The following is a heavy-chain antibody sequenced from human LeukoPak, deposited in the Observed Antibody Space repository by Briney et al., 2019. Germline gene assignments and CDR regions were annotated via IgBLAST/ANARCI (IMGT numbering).Heavy chain of an antibody. J-gene: IGHJ3*02. Sequence: ASVKVSCKASGYTFTGYYMHWVRQAPGQGLEWMGWINAGNGNTKYSQKFQGRVTITRDTSASTAYMELSSLRSEDTAVYYCARVIYCSSTSCSPAFDIWGQGTMVTVSS. D-gene: IGHD2-2*01. V-gene: IGHV1-3*01. CDR1: GYTFTGYY. CDR2: INAGNGNT. CDR3: ARVIYCSSTSCSPAFDI.